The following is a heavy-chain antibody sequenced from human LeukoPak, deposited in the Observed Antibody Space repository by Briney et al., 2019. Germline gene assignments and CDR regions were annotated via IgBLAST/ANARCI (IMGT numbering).Heavy chain of an antibody. V-gene: IGHV3-20*04. CDR2: INWNGGST. Sequence: GGSLRLSCAASGFTFDDYGMSWVRQAPGKGLEWVSGINWNGGSTGYADSVKGRFTISRDNAKNSLYLQMNSLRVDDTALYYCARHAGTGYYYYYYMDVWGKGTTVTVSS. CDR1: GFTFDDYG. J-gene: IGHJ6*03. CDR3: ARHAGTGYYYYYYMDV. D-gene: IGHD3-10*01.